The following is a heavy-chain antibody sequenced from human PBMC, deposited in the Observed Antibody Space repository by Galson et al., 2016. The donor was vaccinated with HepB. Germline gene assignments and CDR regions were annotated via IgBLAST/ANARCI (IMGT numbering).Heavy chain of an antibody. D-gene: IGHD1-26*01. CDR1: GFSLTTNGMC. CDR3: SRVWEKGPFQFLDY. CDR2: IDWDDEK. Sequence: PALVKPTQTLTLTFTFSGFSLTTNGMCVTWIRQPPGKALESLARIDWDDEKFYIASLKTRLTISKDTSRNKVVLTMTNMDPADTATYYCSRVWEKGPFQFLDYWGQGTQVTVSS. V-gene: IGHV2-70*17. J-gene: IGHJ4*02.